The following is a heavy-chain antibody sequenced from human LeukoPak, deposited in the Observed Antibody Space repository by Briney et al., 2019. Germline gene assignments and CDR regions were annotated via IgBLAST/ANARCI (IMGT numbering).Heavy chain of an antibody. D-gene: IGHD6-6*01. CDR2: IKQDGSEK. V-gene: IGHV3-7*03. J-gene: IGHJ4*02. CDR3: ARGAARPAY. CDR1: GFTFSSYR. Sequence: PGGSLRLSCAASGFTFSSYRMSWVRQAPGKGLEWVANIKQDGSEKYYVDSVKGRFTISRDNAKNSLYLQMNSLRAEDTALYYCARGAARPAYWGQGTLVTFSS.